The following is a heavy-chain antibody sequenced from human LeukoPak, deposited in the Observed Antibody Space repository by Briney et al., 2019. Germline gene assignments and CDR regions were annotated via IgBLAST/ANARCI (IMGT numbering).Heavy chain of an antibody. CDR1: GFTFTSSA. CDR3: AAEVFDYYDSSGYRDY. CDR2: IVVGSGNT. J-gene: IGHJ4*02. V-gene: IGHV1-58*02. Sequence: SVKVSCKASGFTFTSSAMQWVRQARGQRREWIGWIVVGSGNTNYAQKFQERVTITRDMSTSTAYMELSSLRSEDTAVYYCAAEVFDYYDSSGYRDYWGQGTLVTVSS. D-gene: IGHD3-22*01.